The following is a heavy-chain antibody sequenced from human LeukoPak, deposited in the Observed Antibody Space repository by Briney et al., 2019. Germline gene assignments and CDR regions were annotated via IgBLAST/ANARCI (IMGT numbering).Heavy chain of an antibody. CDR2: IIPIFGTA. Sequence: SVTVSCTASGGTFSIYAISWVRQAPGQGLEWMGGIIPIFGTANYAQKFQGRVTITADKSTSTAYMELSSLRSEDTAVYYCARVLNTIFGVVINDAFDIWGQGTMVTVSS. D-gene: IGHD3-3*01. J-gene: IGHJ3*02. CDR1: GGTFSIYA. CDR3: ARVLNTIFGVVINDAFDI. V-gene: IGHV1-69*06.